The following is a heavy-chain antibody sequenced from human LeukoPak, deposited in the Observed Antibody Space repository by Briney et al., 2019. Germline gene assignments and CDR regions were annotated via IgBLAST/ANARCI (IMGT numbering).Heavy chain of an antibody. CDR2: IYHSGST. CDR1: GYSISSGYY. J-gene: IGHJ6*03. V-gene: IGHV4-38-2*02. Sequence: SETLSLTCTVSGYSISSGYYWGWIRQPPGKGLEWIGSIYHSGSTYYNPSLKSRVTISIDTSKNQFSLKLSSVTAADTAVYYCARANSGSYSYYYYMDVWGKGTTVTVSS. CDR3: ARANSGSYSYYYYMDV. D-gene: IGHD1-26*01.